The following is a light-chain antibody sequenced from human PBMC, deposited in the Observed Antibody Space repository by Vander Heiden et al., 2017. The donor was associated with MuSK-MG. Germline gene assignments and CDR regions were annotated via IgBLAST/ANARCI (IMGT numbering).Light chain of an antibody. CDR2: GNS. Sequence: QSVLPRLPPPSRSPRQGVTISCTGSSSNIGAGYDVHGYQQLPGTAPKLLIYGNSNRPSGVPDRFSGSKSGTSASLAITGLQAEDEADYYCQSYDSSLSGWVFGGGTKLTVL. J-gene: IGLJ3*02. V-gene: IGLV1-40*01. CDR3: QSYDSSLSGWV. CDR1: SSNIGAGYD.